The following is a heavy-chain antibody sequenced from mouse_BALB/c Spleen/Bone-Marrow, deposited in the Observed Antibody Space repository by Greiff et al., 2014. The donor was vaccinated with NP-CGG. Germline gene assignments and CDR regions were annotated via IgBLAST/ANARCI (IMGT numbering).Heavy chain of an antibody. V-gene: IGHV5-6*01. CDR3: ARRRDYDYFDY. CDR2: ISSGGSYT. Sequence: EVQLVESGGDLVKPGGSLKLSCAASGFTFSSYGMSWVRQIPDKRLEWVATISSGGSYTFYPDSVKGRFTISRDNAKNTLNLQMTSLKSEDTAMYYCARRRDYDYFDYWGQGTTFTVSS. D-gene: IGHD2-4*01. CDR1: GFTFSSYG. J-gene: IGHJ2*01.